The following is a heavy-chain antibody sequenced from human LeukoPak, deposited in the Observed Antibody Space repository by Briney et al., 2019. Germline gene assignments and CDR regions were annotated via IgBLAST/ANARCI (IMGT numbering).Heavy chain of an antibody. CDR1: GYTFTGYF. CDR3: ARDRYGTNDFDY. Sequence: ASVKVSCKASGYTFTGYFMHWVRQAPGQGLEWMGWINPNNGGTKYTQKFQGRVTMTRDTSISTAYMELSRLTSYDTAVYYCARDRYGTNDFDYWGQGTLVTVSS. D-gene: IGHD2-2*01. CDR2: INPNNGGT. J-gene: IGHJ4*02. V-gene: IGHV1-2*02.